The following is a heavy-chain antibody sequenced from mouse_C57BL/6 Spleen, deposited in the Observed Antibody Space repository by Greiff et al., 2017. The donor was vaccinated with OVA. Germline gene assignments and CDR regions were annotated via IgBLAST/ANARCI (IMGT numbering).Heavy chain of an antibody. J-gene: IGHJ2*01. CDR3: ARGATTVDY. Sequence: QVQLQQPGAELVRPGSSVKLSCKASGYTFTSYWMDWVKQRPGQGLEWIGNIYPSDSETHYNQKFKDKATLTVDKSSSTAYMQLSSLTSEDSAVYYCARGATTVDYWGQGTTLTVSS. CDR2: IYPSDSET. D-gene: IGHD1-1*01. CDR1: GYTFTSYW. V-gene: IGHV1-61*01.